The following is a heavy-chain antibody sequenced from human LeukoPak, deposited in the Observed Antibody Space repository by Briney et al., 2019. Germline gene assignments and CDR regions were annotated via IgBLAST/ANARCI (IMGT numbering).Heavy chain of an antibody. CDR3: ARVVEGYGIDY. CDR2: INHSGST. J-gene: IGHJ4*02. Sequence: SETLSLTCAVYGGSFSGYYWSWIRQPPGKGLEWIGEINHSGSTNYNPSLKSRVTISVDTSKNQFSLKLSSVTAADTAVYYCARVVEGYGIDYWGQGTLVTVSS. D-gene: IGHD5-12*01. CDR1: GGSFSGYY. V-gene: IGHV4-34*01.